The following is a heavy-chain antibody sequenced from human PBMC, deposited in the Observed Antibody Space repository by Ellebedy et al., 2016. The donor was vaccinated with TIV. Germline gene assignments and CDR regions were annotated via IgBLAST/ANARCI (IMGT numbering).Heavy chain of an antibody. CDR2: IYYSGST. J-gene: IGHJ5*02. V-gene: IGHV4-39*01. CDR1: GGSISSSSYY. Sequence: MPSETLSLTCTVSGGSISSSSYYWGWIRQPPGKGLERIGTIYYSGSTYYNPSLKSRVTISLDTSKNQFSLKLSSVAAADTAVYYCARRNDYGDYINWFDPWGQGTLVTVSS. D-gene: IGHD4-17*01. CDR3: ARRNDYGDYINWFDP.